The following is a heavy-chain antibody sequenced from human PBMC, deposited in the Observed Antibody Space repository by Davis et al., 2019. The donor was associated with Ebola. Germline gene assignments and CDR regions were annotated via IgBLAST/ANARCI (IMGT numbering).Heavy chain of an antibody. CDR1: AGSFSGYY. Sequence: SETLSLTCAVYAGSFSGYYWSWIRQPPGKGLEWIGEINHSGSTNYNPSLKSRVTISVDTSKNQFSLKLSSVTAADTAVYYCAREGFWSGYRSRFDYWGQGTLVTVSS. CDR2: INHSGST. D-gene: IGHD3-3*01. CDR3: AREGFWSGYRSRFDY. J-gene: IGHJ4*02. V-gene: IGHV4-34*01.